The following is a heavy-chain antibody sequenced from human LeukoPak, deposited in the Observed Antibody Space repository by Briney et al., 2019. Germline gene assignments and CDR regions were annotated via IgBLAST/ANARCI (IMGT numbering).Heavy chain of an antibody. CDR1: GVSFSGYY. D-gene: IGHD2-15*01. V-gene: IGHV4-34*01. J-gene: IGHJ6*03. CDR2: INHSGST. CDR3: ARGRGYCSGGSCYSGYYYYYMDV. Sequence: SETLSLTCAVYGVSFSGYYWSWIRQPPGKGLEWMGEINHSGSTNYNPSHKSRVTISVDTSKNQFSLKLSSVTAADTAVYYCARGRGYCSGGSCYSGYYYYYMDVWGKGTTVTVSS.